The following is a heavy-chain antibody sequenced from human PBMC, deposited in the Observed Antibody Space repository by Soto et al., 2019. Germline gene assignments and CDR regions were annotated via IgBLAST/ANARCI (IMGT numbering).Heavy chain of an antibody. Sequence: GGSLRLSCAASGFTFSDYHMSWIRQAPGKGLEWVSYISSSGSTKYYADSVKGRFTISRDNAKNSLYLQMNSLRAEDTAVYYCAPLKDIVVSWGQGTLVTVSS. CDR1: GFTFSDYH. CDR2: ISSSGSTK. J-gene: IGHJ5*02. CDR3: APLKDIVVS. D-gene: IGHD2-2*01. V-gene: IGHV3-11*01.